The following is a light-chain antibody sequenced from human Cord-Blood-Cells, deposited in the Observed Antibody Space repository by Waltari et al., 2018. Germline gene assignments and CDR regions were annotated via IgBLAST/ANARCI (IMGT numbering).Light chain of an antibody. CDR3: MQALQTPLT. CDR2: LGS. J-gene: IGKJ4*01. CDR1: QSLLHINGYNY. Sequence: DIVMTQSPLSLSVTPGEPASISCRSSQSLLHINGYNYLDWYMQKPGQSPQLLIYLGSNRSSGVPDRFSGSGSGTEFTLKISRVEAEDVGVYYCMQALQTPLTFGGGTKLEIK. V-gene: IGKV2-28*01.